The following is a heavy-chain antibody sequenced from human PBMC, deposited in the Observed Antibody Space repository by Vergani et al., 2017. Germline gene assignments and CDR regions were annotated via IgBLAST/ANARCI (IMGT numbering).Heavy chain of an antibody. CDR3: ARGGESHSSSWYGGFDP. Sequence: QVQLQQWGAGLLKPSETLSLTCAVYGGSFSGYYWSWIRQPPGKGLEWIGEINHSGSTNYNPSLKSRVTISVDTSTNQFSLTLSSVTAADTAVYYCARGGESHSSSWYGGFDPWGQGTLVTVSS. CDR2: INHSGST. V-gene: IGHV4-34*01. CDR1: GGSFSGYY. J-gene: IGHJ5*02. D-gene: IGHD6-13*01.